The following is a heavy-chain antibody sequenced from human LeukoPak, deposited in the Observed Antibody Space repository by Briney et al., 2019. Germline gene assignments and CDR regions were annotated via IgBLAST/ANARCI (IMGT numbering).Heavy chain of an antibody. V-gene: IGHV3-7*04. CDR2: IKGDGSEK. CDR3: VRVERYTYAHGSDY. CDR1: GFTFSAYW. D-gene: IGHD5-18*01. Sequence: PGGSLRLSCAASGFTFSAYWMSWVRQDPGKGLEWVANIKGDGSEKYCVDSVKGRFTISRDNAWNSLYLQMDSLRAEDSAVCYCVRVERYTYAHGSDYWGQGTLVTVSS. J-gene: IGHJ4*02.